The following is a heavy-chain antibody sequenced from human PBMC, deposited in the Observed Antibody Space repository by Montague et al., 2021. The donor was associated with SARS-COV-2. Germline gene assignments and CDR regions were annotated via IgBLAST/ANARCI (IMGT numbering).Heavy chain of an antibody. V-gene: IGHV4-59*13. J-gene: IGHJ4*02. Sequence: SETLSLTCTVSADSITNNYWTWIRQSPGKGLEWIGHITYRGSTTYNPSLKSRATTSIDTSKNQFSLILKSVTAADTAVYYCARGGMYLSYWGQGTLVTVSS. CDR2: ITYRGST. CDR3: ARGGMYLSY. CDR1: ADSITNNY. D-gene: IGHD1-26*01.